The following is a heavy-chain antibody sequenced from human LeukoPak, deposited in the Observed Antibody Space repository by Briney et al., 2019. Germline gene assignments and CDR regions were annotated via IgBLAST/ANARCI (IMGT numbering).Heavy chain of an antibody. CDR1: GGTFSSYA. D-gene: IGHD5-18*01. CDR2: IIPIFGTA. V-gene: IGHV1-69*05. CDR3: GLGYSYGYYYYYMDV. J-gene: IGHJ6*03. Sequence: SVKVSCKASGGTFSSYAISWVRQAPGRGLEWMGGIIPIFGTANYAQKFQGRVTITTDESTSTAYMELSSLRSEDTAVYYCGLGYSYGYYYYYMDVWGKGTTVTVSS.